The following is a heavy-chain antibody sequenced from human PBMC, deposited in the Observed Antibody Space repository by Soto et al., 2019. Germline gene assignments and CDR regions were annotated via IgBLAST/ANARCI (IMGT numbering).Heavy chain of an antibody. CDR1: GFTFSSYA. D-gene: IGHD3-22*01. Sequence: EVQLLESGGGLVQPGGSLRLSCAASGFTFSSYAMSWVRQAPGKGLEWVSAISGSGGSTYYADSVKGRFTISRDNSKNTVYLQMNSVRAEDTAVYYCAKGPMIDRQSASSGYYLSSWGQGTLVTVSS. V-gene: IGHV3-23*01. CDR2: ISGSGGST. CDR3: AKGPMIDRQSASSGYYLSS. J-gene: IGHJ5*02.